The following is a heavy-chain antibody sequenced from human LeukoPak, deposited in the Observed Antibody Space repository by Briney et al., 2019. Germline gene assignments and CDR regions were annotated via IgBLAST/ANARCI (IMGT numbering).Heavy chain of an antibody. J-gene: IGHJ4*02. V-gene: IGHV3-66*02. CDR3: ASFCSSTSCYTWYYFDY. CDR2: IYSGGST. D-gene: IGHD2-2*02. CDR1: GFTVSSNY. Sequence: GGSLRLSCAASGFTVSSNYMSWVRQAPGKGLEWVLVIYSGGSTYYADSVKGRFTISRDNSKNTLYLQMNSLRAEDTAVYYCASFCSSTSCYTWYYFDYWGQGTLVTVSS.